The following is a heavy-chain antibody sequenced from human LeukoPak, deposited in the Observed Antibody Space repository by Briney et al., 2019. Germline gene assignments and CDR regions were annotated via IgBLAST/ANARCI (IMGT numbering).Heavy chain of an antibody. CDR3: TTLSYVGGY. Sequence: GGSLRLSCAASGFTFTNAWMSWVRQAPGKVLEWIGRSKSQTDGGTTDYAAPVKGRFTISRDDSKNTVYLQMNSLRIDDTAVYYCTTLSYVGGYWGQGTLVTVSS. CDR1: GFTFTNAW. V-gene: IGHV3-15*01. D-gene: IGHD3-10*02. J-gene: IGHJ4*02. CDR2: SKSQTDGGTT.